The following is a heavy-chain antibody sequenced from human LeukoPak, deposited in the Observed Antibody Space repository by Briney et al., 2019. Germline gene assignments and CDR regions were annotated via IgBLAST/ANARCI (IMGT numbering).Heavy chain of an antibody. Sequence: GASVKVSCKASGYTFTSYDINWVRQATGQGLEWMGWMNPNSGNTGYAQKFQGRVTMTRNTSISTAYMELSSLRSEDTAVYYCARGVVVVTEAYAFGIWGQGTMVTVSS. J-gene: IGHJ3*02. CDR2: MNPNSGNT. CDR1: GYTFTSYD. D-gene: IGHD2-21*02. CDR3: ARGVVVVTEAYAFGI. V-gene: IGHV1-8*01.